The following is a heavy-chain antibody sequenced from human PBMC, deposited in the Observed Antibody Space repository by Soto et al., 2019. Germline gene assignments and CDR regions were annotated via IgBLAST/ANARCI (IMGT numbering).Heavy chain of an antibody. Sequence: QVQLVQSGAEVKKPGASVKVSCKASGYTFTSYGISWVRQAPGQGLEWMGWISAYNGNTNYAQKLQGRVTLTTDTSTSTAYMELRSLRPDDTAVYYCARVPRPQWELLLVARSYSDYGMDVWGQGTTVTVSS. D-gene: IGHD1-26*01. CDR3: ARVPRPQWELLLVARSYSDYGMDV. CDR1: GYTFTSYG. V-gene: IGHV1-18*01. J-gene: IGHJ6*02. CDR2: ISAYNGNT.